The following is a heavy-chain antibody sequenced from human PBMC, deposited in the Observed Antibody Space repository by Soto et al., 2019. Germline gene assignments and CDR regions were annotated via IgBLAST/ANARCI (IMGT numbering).Heavy chain of an antibody. CDR2: FSYTGTT. V-gene: IGHV4-39*01. J-gene: IGHJ4*02. CDR1: GDSIRSSNDY. Sequence: QLQLQESGPGLVKPSETLSLTCTVSGDSIRSSNDYWGWIRQPPEKGLEWIGDFSYTGTTHYNPFLQSRVTISLDTSKNQFSLRLSSVIAADTSVYYCARGRVGSTVDYWGQGTLVTVSA. CDR3: ARGRVGSTVDY. D-gene: IGHD1-26*01.